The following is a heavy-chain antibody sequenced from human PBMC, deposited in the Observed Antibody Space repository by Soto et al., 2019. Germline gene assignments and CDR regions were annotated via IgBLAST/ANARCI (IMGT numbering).Heavy chain of an antibody. CDR2: ISGSGGGT. D-gene: IGHD6-6*01. V-gene: IGHV3-23*01. Sequence: EVQLLESGGGLVQPGGSLRLSCAASGFPFSSYAMSWVRQSPGKGREWVSSISGSGGGTYYADSVKGRFTISRDNSKNTLYLQMNSLRAEDTAVYYCAKGSPYSSSSYYFDYWGQGTLVTVSS. J-gene: IGHJ4*02. CDR1: GFPFSSYA. CDR3: AKGSPYSSSSYYFDY.